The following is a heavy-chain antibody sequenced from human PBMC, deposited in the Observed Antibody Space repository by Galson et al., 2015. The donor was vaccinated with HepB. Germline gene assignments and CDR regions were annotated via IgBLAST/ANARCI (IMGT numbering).Heavy chain of an antibody. CDR1: GFTFSSYS. Sequence: SLRLSCAASGFTFSSYSMNWVRQAPGKGLEWVSSISSSSSYIYYADSVKGRFTISRDNAKNSLYLQMNSLRAEDTAVYYCASLLAYCGGDCYSNYYYYGMDAWGQGTTVTVSS. D-gene: IGHD2-21*02. CDR3: ASLLAYCGGDCYSNYYYYGMDA. V-gene: IGHV3-21*01. CDR2: ISSSSSYI. J-gene: IGHJ6*02.